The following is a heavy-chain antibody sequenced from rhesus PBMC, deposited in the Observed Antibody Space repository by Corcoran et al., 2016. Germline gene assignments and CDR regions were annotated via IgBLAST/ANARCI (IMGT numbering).Heavy chain of an antibody. V-gene: IGHV1S9*01. Sequence: QAQLVQSGAEGEKPGASGTLSCEASGYTFTSYSIHWVRQAPGQGRGWRGWIDPNSGKTGCAQKFQGGVTMTRDTPTSTVYMEVGGLRSEDTAVYYCARGVKGCFDYWGQGVLVTVSS. CDR3: ARGVKGCFDY. CDR2: IDPNSGKT. CDR1: GYTFTSYS. J-gene: IGHJ4*01. D-gene: IGHD2-33*01.